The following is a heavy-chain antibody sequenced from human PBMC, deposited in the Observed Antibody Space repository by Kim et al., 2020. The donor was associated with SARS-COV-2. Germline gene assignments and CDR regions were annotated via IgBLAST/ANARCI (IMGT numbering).Heavy chain of an antibody. CDR1: GFTFSDYY. CDR3: ARIISAGYGDYFDY. CDR2: ISSSSSYT. D-gene: IGHD3-10*01. Sequence: GGSLRLSCAASGFTFSDYYMSWIRQAPGKGLEWVSYISSSSSYTNYADSVKGRFTISRDNAKNSLYLQMNSLRAEDTAVYYRARIISAGYGDYFDYWGQGTLVTVSS. J-gene: IGHJ4*02. V-gene: IGHV3-11*06.